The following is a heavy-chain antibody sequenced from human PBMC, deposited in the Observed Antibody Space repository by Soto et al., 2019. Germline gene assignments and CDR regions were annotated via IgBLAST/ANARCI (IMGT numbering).Heavy chain of an antibody. Sequence: PSQTLSLTCTISRNSISTNYCSSIRRSPETGVEWIECIYPGGTTTYNPSLNSRVTISVDTPKNQFSLKLSSVTAADTAVYYCAKNWNWGSLVHWGQGTLVTVSS. V-gene: IGHV4-4*08. CDR2: IYPGGTT. CDR1: RNSISTNY. CDR3: AKNWNWGSLVH. D-gene: IGHD7-27*01. J-gene: IGHJ4*02.